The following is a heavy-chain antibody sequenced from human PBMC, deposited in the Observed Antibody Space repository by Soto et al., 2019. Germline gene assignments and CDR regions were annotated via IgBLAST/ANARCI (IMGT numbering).Heavy chain of an antibody. CDR2: SSATGTGT. D-gene: IGHD1-7*01. Sequence: EVQLLESGGGLVQPGGSLRLSCAASGFTFSSYGMTWVRQAPGKGLEWVSFSSATGTGTYYADSVKGRFTISRDNSKNTLYLQMTSLRADDTAVDYCGKYRRAGGNYGFYSDFWGQGALVIVSS. CDR3: GKYRRAGGNYGFYSDF. CDR1: GFTFSSYG. J-gene: IGHJ4*02. V-gene: IGHV3-23*01.